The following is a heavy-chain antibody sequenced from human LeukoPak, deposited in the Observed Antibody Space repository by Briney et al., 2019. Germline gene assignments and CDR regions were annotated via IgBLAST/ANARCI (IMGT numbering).Heavy chain of an antibody. CDR3: ARRSQRDGYNLDY. D-gene: IGHD5-24*01. CDR2: IYYSETT. CDR1: GGSISRNY. Sequence: SETLSLTCTVSGGSISRNYWNWIRQPPGKGLEWIGNIYYSETTNYNPSLKSRVTISVDTSKNQFSLKLSSVTAADTAVYYCARRSQRDGYNLDYWGQGTLVTVSS. V-gene: IGHV4-59*08. J-gene: IGHJ4*02.